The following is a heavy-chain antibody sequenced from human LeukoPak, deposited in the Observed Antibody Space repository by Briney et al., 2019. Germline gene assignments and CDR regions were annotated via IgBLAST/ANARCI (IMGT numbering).Heavy chain of an antibody. CDR2: IKSKLFNYET. CDR3: FRYEQTSGRVGDS. Sequence: GGSLRLSCAASGFTFYDSAIHWVRQAPGEGLEWLGRIKSKLFNYETAYVESVKGRFTIYKDDAKNMAFLAMNNLKTDDTALYYGFRYEQTSGRVGDSWGQGALVTVSS. CDR1: GFTFYDSA. J-gene: IGHJ5*01. D-gene: IGHD3-10*01. V-gene: IGHV3-73*01.